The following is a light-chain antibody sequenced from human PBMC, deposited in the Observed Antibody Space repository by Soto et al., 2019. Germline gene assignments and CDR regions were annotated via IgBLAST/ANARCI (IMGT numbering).Light chain of an antibody. CDR3: QQYVSSSWT. Sequence: EIVLTQSPGTLSLSPGERATLSCRASQSVSSSYLAWYQQKPGQAPRLLIYGASSRATRIPDRFSGTGSGTDFTLTTSRLEPEDFAMYYCQQYVSSSWTFGQGSKLEIK. V-gene: IGKV3-20*01. J-gene: IGKJ1*01. CDR2: GAS. CDR1: QSVSSSY.